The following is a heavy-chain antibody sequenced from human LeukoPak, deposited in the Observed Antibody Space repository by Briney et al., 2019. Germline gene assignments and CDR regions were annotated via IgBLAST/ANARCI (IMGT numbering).Heavy chain of an antibody. J-gene: IGHJ6*03. CDR3: AKGSKEVLFTRDHYMDV. D-gene: IGHD3-3*01. CDR2: IHYDGSNK. V-gene: IGHV3-30*02. CDR1: GFTFSNYG. Sequence: GGSLRLSCAASGFTFSNYGMHWVRQAPGKGLDWVAFIHYDGSNKYYADSVKGRFTISRDDSKNTLYLQMNSLRAEDTAVYYCAKGSKEVLFTRDHYMDVWGKGTTVTISS.